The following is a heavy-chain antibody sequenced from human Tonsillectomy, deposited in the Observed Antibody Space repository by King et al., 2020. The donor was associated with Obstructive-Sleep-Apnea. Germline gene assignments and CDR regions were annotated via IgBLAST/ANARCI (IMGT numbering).Heavy chain of an antibody. Sequence: ITLKESGPTLVKPTQTLTLTCTFSGFSFSTSAVGVGWIRQPPGKALEWLALIYWDDDKRYSPSLKGRLTITKDTSKNQVVLTMTKMDPVDTATYYCVHSDRILFDYWGQGTLVTVSS. CDR1: GFSFSTSAVG. J-gene: IGHJ4*02. CDR2: IYWDDDK. D-gene: IGHD2-15*01. CDR3: VHSDRILFDY. V-gene: IGHV2-5*02.